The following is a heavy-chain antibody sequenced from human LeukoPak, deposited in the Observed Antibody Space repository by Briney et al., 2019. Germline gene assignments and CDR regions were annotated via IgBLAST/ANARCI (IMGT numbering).Heavy chain of an antibody. CDR1: GGSITNYY. CDR2: INHSGST. CDR3: ARVTGYRIEDYFTT. Sequence: SETLSLTCTVSGGSITNYYWSWIRQPPGKGLEWIGEINHSGSTNYNPSLKSRVTISVETSKNEFSLKLRSVTAADTAVYYCARVTGYRIEDYFTTGAREPWSPSPQ. J-gene: IGHJ4*02. D-gene: IGHD6-13*01. V-gene: IGHV4-34*01.